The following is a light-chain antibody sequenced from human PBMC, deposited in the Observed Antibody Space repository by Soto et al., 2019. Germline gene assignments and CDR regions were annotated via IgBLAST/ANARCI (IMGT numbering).Light chain of an antibody. CDR3: SSYTSSSLYV. CDR2: DVS. Sequence: QSALTQPASVSGSPGQSITISCTGTSSEVGGYNYVSWYQQHPGKAPKLMIYDVSNRPSGVSNRFSGSKSGNTAYLTISGLQAEDEADYYCSSYTSSSLYVFGTGTKVTVL. J-gene: IGLJ1*01. CDR1: SSEVGGYNY. V-gene: IGLV2-14*01.